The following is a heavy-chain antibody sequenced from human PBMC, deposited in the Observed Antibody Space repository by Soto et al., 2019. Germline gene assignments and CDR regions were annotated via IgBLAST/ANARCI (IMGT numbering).Heavy chain of an antibody. CDR1: GGTFSSYA. V-gene: IGHV1-69*13. Sequence: SVKVSCKASGGTFSSYAISCVRQAPGQGLEWMGGIIPIFGTANYAQKFQGRVTITADESTSTAYMELSSLRSEDTAVYYCARASSIAAGDDYWGQGTLVTVSS. D-gene: IGHD6-6*01. CDR3: ARASSIAAGDDY. J-gene: IGHJ4*02. CDR2: IIPIFGTA.